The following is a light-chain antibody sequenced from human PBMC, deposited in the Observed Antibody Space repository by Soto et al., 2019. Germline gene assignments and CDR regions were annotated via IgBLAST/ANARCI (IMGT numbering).Light chain of an antibody. J-gene: IGKJ1*01. CDR2: GAT. CDR1: QNVATN. CDR3: QQYNNWPQT. V-gene: IGKV3-15*01. Sequence: EAVLTQSPATLSVSPGEGATLSCRASQNVATNLAWYQQSPGQAPRLLIYGATKRAIGLPARFSGSGSGTEFTLTITRLQSEDSAVYYCQQYNNWPQTFGQGTKVEIK.